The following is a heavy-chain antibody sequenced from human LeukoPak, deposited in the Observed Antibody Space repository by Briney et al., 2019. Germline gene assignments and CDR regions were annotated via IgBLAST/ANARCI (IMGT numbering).Heavy chain of an antibody. CDR3: AKDDINYDFWSGPDY. V-gene: IGHV3-23*01. CDR1: GFTFSSYA. Sequence: PGGSLRLSCAASGFTFSSYAMSWVRQAPGKGLEWVSAISGSGGSTYYADSVKGRFTVSRDNSKNTLYLQMNSLRAEDTAVYYCAKDDINYDFWSGPDYWGQGTLVTVSS. D-gene: IGHD3-3*01. CDR2: ISGSGGST. J-gene: IGHJ4*02.